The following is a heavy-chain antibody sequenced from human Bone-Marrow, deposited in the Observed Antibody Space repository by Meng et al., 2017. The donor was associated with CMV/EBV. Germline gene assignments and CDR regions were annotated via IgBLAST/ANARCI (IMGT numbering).Heavy chain of an antibody. CDR1: GFTFSSYW. Sequence: GEYLKISCAASGFTFSSYWMSWVRQAPGKGLEWVSVIYSGGSSAYYADSVKGRVTISRDNSKNTLYLQMDSLRAEDTAVYYCAKDGPAQLPQFNYYGVDVWGQGTTVTVSS. D-gene: IGHD2-2*01. J-gene: IGHJ6*02. V-gene: IGHV3-23*03. CDR3: AKDGPAQLPQFNYYGVDV. CDR2: IYSGGSSA.